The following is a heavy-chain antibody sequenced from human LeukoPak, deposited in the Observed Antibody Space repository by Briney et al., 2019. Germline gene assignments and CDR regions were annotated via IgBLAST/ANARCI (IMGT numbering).Heavy chain of an antibody. V-gene: IGHV1-46*01. Sequence: ASAKVSCKASGGTFSSHAISWVRQAPGQGLEWMGIINPSGGSTSYAQKFQGRVTMTRDTSTSTVYMELSSLRSEDTAVYYCAREWYSSGHKAPEYFQHWGQGTLVTVSS. D-gene: IGHD6-19*01. J-gene: IGHJ1*01. CDR3: AREWYSSGHKAPEYFQH. CDR2: INPSGGST. CDR1: GGTFSSHA.